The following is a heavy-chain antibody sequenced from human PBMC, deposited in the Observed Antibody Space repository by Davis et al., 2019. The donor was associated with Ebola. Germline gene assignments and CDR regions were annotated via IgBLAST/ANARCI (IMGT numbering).Heavy chain of an antibody. CDR3: ARETIVLMVYAYFDY. CDR2: IIPILGIA. CDR1: GGTFSSYA. D-gene: IGHD2-8*01. V-gene: IGHV1-69*04. J-gene: IGHJ4*02. Sequence: SVKVSCKASGGTFSSYAISWVRQAPGQGLEWMGRIIPILGIANYAQKFQGRVTITRNTSASTAYMELSSLRSEDTAVYYCARETIVLMVYAYFDYWGQGTLVTVSS.